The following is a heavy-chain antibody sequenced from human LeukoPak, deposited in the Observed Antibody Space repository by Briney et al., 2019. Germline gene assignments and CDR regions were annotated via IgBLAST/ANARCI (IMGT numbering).Heavy chain of an antibody. D-gene: IGHD2-8*02. CDR3: AGHHPRNTVDF. Sequence: SETLSITCTVSGGSINNYYWSWVRQPPGARLEWLAYIYYTGSTNYNPSLKTRLTISVDTSKNQFSLRLNSVTAADTAVYYCAGHHPRNTVDFWGQGTLVTVSS. CDR1: GGSINNYY. V-gene: IGHV4-59*08. CDR2: IYYTGST. J-gene: IGHJ4*02.